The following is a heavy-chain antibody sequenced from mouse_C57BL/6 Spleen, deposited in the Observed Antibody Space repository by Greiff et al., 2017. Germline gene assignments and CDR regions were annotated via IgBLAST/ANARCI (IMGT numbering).Heavy chain of an antibody. D-gene: IGHD1-1*01. CDR3: ARWDGSSWFAY. CDR2: IHPNSGST. Sequence: QVQLQQPGAELVKPGASVKLSCKASGYTFTSYWMHWVKQRPGQGLEWIGMIHPNSGSTNYNEKFKSKATLTVDKSSSTAYMQLSSLTSEDSAVYDCARWDGSSWFAYWGQGTLVTVSA. CDR1: GYTFTSYW. J-gene: IGHJ3*01. V-gene: IGHV1-64*01.